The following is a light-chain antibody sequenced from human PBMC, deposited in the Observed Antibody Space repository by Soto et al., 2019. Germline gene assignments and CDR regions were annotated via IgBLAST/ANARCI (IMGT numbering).Light chain of an antibody. CDR2: AAS. J-gene: IGKJ1*01. V-gene: IGKV3-20*01. CDR1: QSVTSSY. CDR3: QQYGTSPGT. Sequence: EIVLTQSPGTLSLSPGERATLSCRASQSVTSSYLAWYRQNPGQPPRLLIYAASRRATAIPDRFIGSGSGTDFTLTISRLEPEDFAVYYCQQYGTSPGTFGQGTKGDI.